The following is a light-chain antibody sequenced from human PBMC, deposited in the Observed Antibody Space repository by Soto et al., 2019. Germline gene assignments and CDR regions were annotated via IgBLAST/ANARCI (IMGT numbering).Light chain of an antibody. CDR1: QSVSAR. Sequence: IGLRQFQATRSFSPGESPTLSCRASQSVSARLAWYKHKPGQPPRLLISDVVNRASGVAERSSGSRSETDFTLIIRRLEPEDSALYYGQHYQGGHPIAFGQGTRREIK. V-gene: IGKV3-20*01. CDR3: QHYQGGHPIA. J-gene: IGKJ5*01. CDR2: DVV.